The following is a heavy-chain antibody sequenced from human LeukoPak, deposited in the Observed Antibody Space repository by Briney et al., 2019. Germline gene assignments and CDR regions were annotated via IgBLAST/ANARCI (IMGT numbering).Heavy chain of an antibody. CDR3: AKDNESSSYHMDV. Sequence: PGGSLRLSCAASGFTFNSNGMHWVRQAPGKGLEWMAFIRYDGSKEHYADSVKGRFTISRDNSKNTLYLQVNSLRAEDTAVYHRAKDNESSSYHMDVWGKGTTVTVSS. V-gene: IGHV3-30*02. D-gene: IGHD2-2*01. CDR2: IRYDGSKE. J-gene: IGHJ6*04. CDR1: GFTFNSNG.